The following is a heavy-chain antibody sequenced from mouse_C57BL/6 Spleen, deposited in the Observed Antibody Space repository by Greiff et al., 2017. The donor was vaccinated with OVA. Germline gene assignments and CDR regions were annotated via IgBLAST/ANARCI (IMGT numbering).Heavy chain of an antibody. CDR2: ISDGGSYT. Sequence: DVMLVESGGGLVKPGGSLKLSCAASGFTFSSYAMSWVRQTPEKRLEWVATISDGGSYTYYPDNVKGRFTISRDNAKNNLYLQMSHLKSEDTAMYYCARDDGYYPYFDYWGQGTTLTVSS. D-gene: IGHD2-3*01. CDR1: GFTFSSYA. J-gene: IGHJ2*01. CDR3: ARDDGYYPYFDY. V-gene: IGHV5-4*01.